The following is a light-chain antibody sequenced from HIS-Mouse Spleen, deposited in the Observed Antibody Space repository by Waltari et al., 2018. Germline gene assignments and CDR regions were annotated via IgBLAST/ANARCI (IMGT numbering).Light chain of an antibody. V-gene: IGLV2-23*01. Sequence: QSALTQPASVSGSPGQSITISCTGTSSDVGSYNLFSWYQQHPGKATKLMIYEGSKRPSGVSNRFSGCKSGNTASLTIAGLQAEDEADYYCCSYAGSSTYVFGTGTKVTVL. J-gene: IGLJ1*01. CDR2: EGS. CDR1: SSDVGSYNL. CDR3: CSYAGSSTYV.